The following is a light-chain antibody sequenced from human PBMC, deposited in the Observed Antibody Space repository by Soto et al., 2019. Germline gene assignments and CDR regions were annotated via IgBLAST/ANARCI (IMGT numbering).Light chain of an antibody. Sequence: EIVLTQSPGTLSLSPGERETLSCRASQSVSSSYLAWYQQKPGQAPRLLIYGASSRATGIPDRFSGSGSGTDFTLTISRLEPEDFAVYYCQQYGSSPLFGQGTRLEIK. J-gene: IGKJ5*01. CDR2: GAS. CDR3: QQYGSSPL. V-gene: IGKV3-20*01. CDR1: QSVSSSY.